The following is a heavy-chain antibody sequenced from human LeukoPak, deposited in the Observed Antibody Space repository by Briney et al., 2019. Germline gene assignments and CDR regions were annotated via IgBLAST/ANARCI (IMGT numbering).Heavy chain of an antibody. J-gene: IGHJ4*02. CDR2: ISSSGSTI. V-gene: IGHV3-11*04. CDR1: GFTFSDYY. Sequence: GGSLRLSCAASGFTFSDYYMSWIRQAPGKGLEWVSYISSSGSTIYYADSVKGRFTISRDNAKNTLYLQMNSLRAEDTAVYYCAKEKGIAAAPGEFDYWGQGTLVTVSS. D-gene: IGHD6-13*01. CDR3: AKEKGIAAAPGEFDY.